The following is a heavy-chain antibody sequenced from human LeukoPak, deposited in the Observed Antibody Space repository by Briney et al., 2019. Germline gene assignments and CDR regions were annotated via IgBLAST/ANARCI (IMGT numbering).Heavy chain of an antibody. V-gene: IGHV1-8*01. CDR3: AREGVDYYDSSGYYTPLYYFDY. J-gene: IGHJ4*02. CDR1: GYTFTSYD. CDR2: MNPNSGNT. Sequence: ASVKVSCKASGYTFTSYDINWVRQATGQGLEWMGWMNPNSGNTGYAQKFQGRVTMTRNTSISTAYMELSSLRSEDTAVYYCAREGVDYYDSSGYYTPLYYFDYWGQGTLVTVSS. D-gene: IGHD3-22*01.